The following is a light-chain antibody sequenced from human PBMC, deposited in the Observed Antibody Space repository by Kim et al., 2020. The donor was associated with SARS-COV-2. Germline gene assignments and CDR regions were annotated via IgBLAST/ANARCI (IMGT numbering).Light chain of an antibody. CDR1: NIGDKN. V-gene: IGLV3-9*01. Sequence: LALGQTAKITCGGDNIGDKNVHWYQQKPDQAPVLVIYRDFNRPSGIPERFSGSNSGNTTTLTISRARAGDEADYYCQVWDTTSAVFGGGTKLTVL. CDR2: RDF. CDR3: QVWDTTSAV. J-gene: IGLJ3*02.